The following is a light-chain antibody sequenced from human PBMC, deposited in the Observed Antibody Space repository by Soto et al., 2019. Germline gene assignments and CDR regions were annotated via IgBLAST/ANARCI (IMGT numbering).Light chain of an antibody. CDR1: QSISSW. CDR3: QQLNSYPT. J-gene: IGKJ5*01. Sequence: DIQMTQSPSTLSASVGDRVTITCRASQSISSWLAWYQQKPGKAPKLLIYDASSLESGVPSRFSGSGSGTEFTLIISSLQPEDFATYYCQQLNSYPTFGQGTRLEIK. V-gene: IGKV1-5*01. CDR2: DAS.